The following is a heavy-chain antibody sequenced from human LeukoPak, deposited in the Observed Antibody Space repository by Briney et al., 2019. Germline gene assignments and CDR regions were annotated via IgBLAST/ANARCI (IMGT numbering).Heavy chain of an antibody. Sequence: HPGGSLRLSCAASGFTFSSYAMSWVRQAPGKGLEWVSAISGSGGSTYYADSVKGRFTISRDNSKNTLYLQMNSLRAEDTAVYYCARGDQTPPGYFDYWGQGTLVTVSS. CDR1: GFTFSSYA. CDR3: ARGDQTPPGYFDY. CDR2: ISGSGGST. V-gene: IGHV3-23*01. J-gene: IGHJ4*02.